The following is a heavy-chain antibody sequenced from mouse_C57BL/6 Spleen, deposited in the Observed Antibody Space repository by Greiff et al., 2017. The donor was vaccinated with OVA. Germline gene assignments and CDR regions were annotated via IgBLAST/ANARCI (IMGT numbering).Heavy chain of an antibody. CDR3: TRPLNYGFAY. CDR2: IDPETGGT. Sequence: VKLMESGAELVRPGASVTLSCKASGYTFTDYEMHWVKQTPVHGLEWIGAIDPETGGTAYNQKFKGKAILTADKSSSTAYMELRSLTSEDSAVYYCTRPLNYGFAYWGQGTLVTVSA. J-gene: IGHJ3*01. V-gene: IGHV1-15*01. CDR1: GYTFTDYE. D-gene: IGHD2-1*01.